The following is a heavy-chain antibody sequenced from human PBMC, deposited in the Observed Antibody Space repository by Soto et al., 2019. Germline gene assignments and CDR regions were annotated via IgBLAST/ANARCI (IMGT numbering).Heavy chain of an antibody. V-gene: IGHV1-18*04. CDR3: ARETPATGTPDY. CDR2: ISAYKGNT. CDR1: GYTFTSYA. D-gene: IGHD1-1*01. Sequence: QVHLVQSGPEVKKPGASVKVSCKASGYTFTSYAISWVRQAPGQGLEWVGWISAYKGNTNSAKKLQGRVTMTTDTSASTAYMELRSLTSDDTAVYYCARETPATGTPDYWGQGNLVTVSS. J-gene: IGHJ4*02.